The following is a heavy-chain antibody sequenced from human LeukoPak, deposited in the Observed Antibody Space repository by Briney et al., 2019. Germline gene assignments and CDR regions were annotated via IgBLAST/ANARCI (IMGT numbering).Heavy chain of an antibody. V-gene: IGHV4-38-2*02. D-gene: IGHD5-18*01. CDR3: ARARYSYGEFDY. CDR1: GYSISSGYY. Sequence: SETLSLTCTVSGYSISSGYYWGWIRQPPGKGLEWIGSIYHSGSTYYNPSLKSRVTISVDTSENQFSLKLSSVTAADTAVYYCARARYSYGEFDYWGQGTLVTVSS. CDR2: IYHSGST. J-gene: IGHJ4*02.